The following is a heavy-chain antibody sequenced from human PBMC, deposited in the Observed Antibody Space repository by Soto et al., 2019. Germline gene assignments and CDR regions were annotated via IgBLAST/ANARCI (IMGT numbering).Heavy chain of an antibody. Sequence: PGGSLRLSCAASGFTFSTYAMHWVRQVTGKGLEWVSAIGTAGDTYYPGSVKGRFTISRENAKNSLYLQMNSLRAGDTAVYYCERLGIDGYFDYWGQGTLVTVSS. J-gene: IGHJ4*02. V-gene: IGHV3-13*04. CDR1: GFTFSTYA. CDR2: IGTAGDT. D-gene: IGHD6-13*01. CDR3: ERLGIDGYFDY.